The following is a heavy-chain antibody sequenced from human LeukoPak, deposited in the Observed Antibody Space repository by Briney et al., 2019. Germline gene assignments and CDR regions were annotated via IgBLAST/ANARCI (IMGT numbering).Heavy chain of an antibody. CDR3: ARGHNYGSGSYFDY. CDR2: IYYSGST. Sequence: AETLSLTCTVSGGSIRSSYYYWGWIRQPPGKGLEWIGYIYYSGSTNYNPSLKSRVTISVDASKNQFSLKLNSVTAADTAVYYCARGHNYGSGSYFDYWGQGTLVTVSS. CDR1: GGSIRSSYYY. V-gene: IGHV4-61*05. J-gene: IGHJ4*02. D-gene: IGHD3-10*01.